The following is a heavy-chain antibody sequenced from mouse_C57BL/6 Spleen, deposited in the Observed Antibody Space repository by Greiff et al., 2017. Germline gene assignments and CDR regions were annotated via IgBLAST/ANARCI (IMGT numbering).Heavy chain of an antibody. CDR2: INPYNGGT. V-gene: IGHV1-19*01. D-gene: IGHD1-1*01. J-gene: IGHJ2*01. CDR1: GYTFTDYY. Sequence: EVKLMESGPVLVKPGASVKMSCKASGYTFTDYYMNWVKQSHGKSLEWIGVINPYNGGTSYNQKFKGKATLTVDKSSSTAYMELNSLTSEDSAVYYCARGDYGSSYDYWGQGTTLTVSS. CDR3: ARGDYGSSYDY.